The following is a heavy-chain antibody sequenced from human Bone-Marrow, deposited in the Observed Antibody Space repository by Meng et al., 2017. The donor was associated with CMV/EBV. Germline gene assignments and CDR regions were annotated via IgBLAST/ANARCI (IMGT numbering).Heavy chain of an antibody. CDR2: IKSKTDGGTT. J-gene: IGHJ4*02. CDR3: TTEDWGYCSGGSCYSGGYYFDY. Sequence: SWVRQAPGKGLEWVGRIKSKTDGGTTDYAAPVKGRFTISRDDSKNTLYLQMNSLKTEDIAVYYCTTEDWGYCSGGSCYSGGYYFDYWGQGTLVTVSS. V-gene: IGHV3-15*01. D-gene: IGHD2-15*01.